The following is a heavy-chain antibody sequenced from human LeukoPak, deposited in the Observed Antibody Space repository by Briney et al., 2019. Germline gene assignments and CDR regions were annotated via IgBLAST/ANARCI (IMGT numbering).Heavy chain of an antibody. V-gene: IGHV3-30-3*01. CDR2: ISYDGSNK. CDR1: GFTFSSYA. Sequence: GGSLRLSCAASGFTFSSYAMHWVRQAPGKGLEWVAVISYDGSNKYYADSVKGRFTISRDNSKNTLYLQMNSLRAEDTAVYYCAKDWAGRRGYSYGSGFDYWGQGTLVTVSS. J-gene: IGHJ4*02. CDR3: AKDWAGRRGYSYGSGFDY. D-gene: IGHD5-18*01.